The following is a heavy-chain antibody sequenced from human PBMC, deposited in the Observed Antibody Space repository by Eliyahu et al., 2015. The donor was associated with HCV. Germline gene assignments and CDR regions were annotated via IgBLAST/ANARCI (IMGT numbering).Heavy chain of an antibody. V-gene: IGHV3-48*01. CDR1: GFTFXSYS. CDR2: ISSTGITI. J-gene: IGHJ4*02. CDR3: ARDGTRNQYYYGSGSPTYFDD. Sequence: EVQLVESGGGLVQPGGSLXLSXAASGFTFXSYSMXWVRQAPGKGLXWVSYISSTGITIYYADSVKGRFSISRDNAKNSLYLQMNSLRGEDTAVYYCARDGTRNQYYYGSGSPTYFDDWGQGTLVTVSS. D-gene: IGHD3-10*01.